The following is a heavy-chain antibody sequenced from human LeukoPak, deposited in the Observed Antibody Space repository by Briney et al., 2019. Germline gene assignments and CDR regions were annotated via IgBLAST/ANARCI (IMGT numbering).Heavy chain of an antibody. CDR2: ISYDGSNK. Sequence: PGGSLRLSCAASGFTFSSYAMHWVRQAPGKGLEWVAVISYDGSNKYYADSVKGRFTIPRDNSKNTLYLQMNSLRAEDTAVYYCARGEDGELSFDYWGQGTLVTVSS. V-gene: IGHV3-30-3*01. D-gene: IGHD3-16*02. CDR3: ARGEDGELSFDY. CDR1: GFTFSSYA. J-gene: IGHJ4*02.